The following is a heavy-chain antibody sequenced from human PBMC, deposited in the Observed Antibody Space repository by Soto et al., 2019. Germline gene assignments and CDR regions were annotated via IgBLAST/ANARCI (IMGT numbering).Heavy chain of an antibody. V-gene: IGHV3-15*01. CDR1: GFTFSNAW. CDR3: TTVTDSSGYYYVPLFDY. Sequence: GSLRLSCAASGFTFSNAWMSWVRQAPGKGLEWVGRIKSKTDGGTTDYAAPVKGRFTISRDDSKNTLYLQMNSLKTEDTAVYYCTTVTDSSGYYYVPLFDYWGQGTLVTVSS. J-gene: IGHJ4*02. D-gene: IGHD3-22*01. CDR2: IKSKTDGGTT.